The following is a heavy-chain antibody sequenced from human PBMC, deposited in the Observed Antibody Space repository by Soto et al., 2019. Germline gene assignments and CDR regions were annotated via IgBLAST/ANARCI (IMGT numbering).Heavy chain of an antibody. CDR3: GRLDGIAVTGGAIDI. Sequence: PGESLKISCKGSGYPFTSYWIAWVSPMPGKGLEYMGIISPGDSDTRYSPSFQGQVTISADKSISTAYLQWSSLKAPDTAMYYCGRLDGIAVTGGAIDIWGHGTMVTVSS. CDR1: GYPFTSYW. V-gene: IGHV5-51*01. J-gene: IGHJ3*02. D-gene: IGHD6-19*01. CDR2: ISPGDSDT.